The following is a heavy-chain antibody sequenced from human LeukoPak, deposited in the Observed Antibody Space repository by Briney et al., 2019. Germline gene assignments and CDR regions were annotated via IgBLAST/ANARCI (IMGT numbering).Heavy chain of an antibody. J-gene: IGHJ4*02. Sequence: GGSLRLSCAASGFTSSSYDMHWVRQATGKGLEWVSAIGTAGDTYYPGSVKGRFTISRENAKNSLYLQMNSLRAGDTAVYYCARGSTPGYFDHWGQGTLVTVSS. CDR3: ARGSTPGYFDH. CDR2: IGTAGDT. V-gene: IGHV3-13*01. CDR1: GFTSSSYD. D-gene: IGHD2-15*01.